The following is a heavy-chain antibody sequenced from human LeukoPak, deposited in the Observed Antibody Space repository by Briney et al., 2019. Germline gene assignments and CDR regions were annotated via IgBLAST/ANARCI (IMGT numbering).Heavy chain of an antibody. J-gene: IGHJ4*02. CDR1: GGSFSGYY. D-gene: IGHD6-19*01. CDR2: INHSGST. Sequence: SETLSLTCAVYGGSFSGYYWSWIRQPPGKGLEWIGEINHSGSTNYNPSLKSRVTISVDTSKNQFSLKLSSVTAADTAVYYCAGPTTGYSSGWYYFDYWGQGTLVTVSS. CDR3: AGPTTGYSSGWYYFDY. V-gene: IGHV4-34*01.